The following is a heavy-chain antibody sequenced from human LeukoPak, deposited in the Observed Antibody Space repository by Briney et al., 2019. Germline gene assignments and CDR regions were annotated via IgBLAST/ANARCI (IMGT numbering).Heavy chain of an antibody. CDR1: GGSISSYY. CDR2: IYTSGST. V-gene: IGHV4-4*07. J-gene: IGHJ4*02. Sequence: SETQSLTCTVSGGSISSYYWSWIRQPAGKGLEWIGRIYTSGSTNYNPSLKSRVTMSVDTSKNQFSLKLSSVTAADTAVYYCARDRYYYGSGSYPLDYWGQGTLVTVSS. CDR3: ARDRYYYGSGSYPLDY. D-gene: IGHD3-10*01.